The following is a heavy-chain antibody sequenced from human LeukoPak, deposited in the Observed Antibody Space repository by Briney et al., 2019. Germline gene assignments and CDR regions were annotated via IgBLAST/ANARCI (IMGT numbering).Heavy chain of an antibody. CDR1: GFTFTSYG. J-gene: IGHJ4*02. CDR2: IWYDGSHK. Sequence: GGSLRLSCAASGFTFTSYGMHWVHQAPDKGLEWVAMIWYDGSHKKYADSVEGRFSISRDTSKNTLYLQMNSLRADDTAVYYCARGIPIPATHPIDYWGQGSLVTVSS. V-gene: IGHV3-33*08. D-gene: IGHD2-21*01. CDR3: ARGIPIPATHPIDY.